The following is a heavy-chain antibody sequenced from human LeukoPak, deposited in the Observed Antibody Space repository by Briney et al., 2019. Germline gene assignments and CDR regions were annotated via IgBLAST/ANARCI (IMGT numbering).Heavy chain of an antibody. CDR1: GGSISSHY. CDR2: IYYSGST. Sequence: SETLSLTCTVSGGSISSHYWSWIRQPPGKGLEWIGYIYYSGSTNYNPSLKSRVTISVDTSKNQFSLKLSSVTAADTAVYYCARRYSSSSEYYFDYWGQGTLVTVSS. J-gene: IGHJ4*02. CDR3: ARRYSSSSEYYFDY. D-gene: IGHD6-6*01. V-gene: IGHV4-59*11.